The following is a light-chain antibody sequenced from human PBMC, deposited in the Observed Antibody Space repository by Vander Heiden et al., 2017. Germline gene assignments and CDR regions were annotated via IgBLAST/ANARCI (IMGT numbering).Light chain of an antibody. CDR1: QSVSSY. Sequence: DIVLTQSPATLSSSPGERATLSCRASQSVSSYLAWYQQKPGQAPRLLIYDASNRATGIPARFSGSGSGTDFTLTISSLEPEDFAVYYCQQRSNWPLITFGQGTRLEIK. CDR2: DAS. V-gene: IGKV3-11*01. J-gene: IGKJ5*01. CDR3: QQRSNWPLIT.